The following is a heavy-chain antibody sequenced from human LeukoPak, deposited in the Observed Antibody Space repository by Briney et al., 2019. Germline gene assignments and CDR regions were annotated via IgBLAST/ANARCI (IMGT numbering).Heavy chain of an antibody. CDR3: ARRGRGYCSGGTCYLDMFDP. J-gene: IGHJ5*02. CDR1: GYSFTSYW. D-gene: IGHD2-15*01. CDR2: IYPGDSDT. V-gene: IGHV5-51*01. Sequence: GESLMISCKGSGYSFTSYWIAWVRQMPGKGLEWMGIIYPGDSDTRYSPSFEGQVTISADKSISTAYLQWSSLKASDTAIYYCARRGRGYCSGGTCYLDMFDPWGQGTLVTVSS.